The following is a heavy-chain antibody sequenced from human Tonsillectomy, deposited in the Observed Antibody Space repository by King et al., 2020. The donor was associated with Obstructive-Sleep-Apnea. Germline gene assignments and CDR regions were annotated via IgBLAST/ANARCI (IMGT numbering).Heavy chain of an antibody. CDR3: ARSLDSSGYYYTNY. J-gene: IGHJ4*02. CDR1: GGSLSSYY. Sequence: VQLQESGPGLVKPSETLSLTCTVSGGSLSSYYWSWIRPPPGKGLEWIGDISYSGSTNYNPSLKSRVTISVDTSKNQFSLKLSSVTAADTAVYYCARSLDSSGYYYTNYWGQGTLVTVSS. CDR2: ISYSGST. D-gene: IGHD3-22*01. V-gene: IGHV4-59*08.